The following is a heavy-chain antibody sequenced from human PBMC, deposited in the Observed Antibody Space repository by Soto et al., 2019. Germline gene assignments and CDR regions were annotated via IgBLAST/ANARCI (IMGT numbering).Heavy chain of an antibody. CDR1: GYTFTTSG. Sequence: QVQLVQSGPEVRKPGASVKVSCESSGYTFTTSGISWVRQVPGQRLEWMGWISTYNGDTNSAQNFQGRVLMTADTATGTAYMELMSLKSDDTAVYYCASQGSWTYYYYGLDVWGQGTIVTVSS. CDR2: ISTYNGDT. J-gene: IGHJ6*02. CDR3: ASQGSWTYYYYGLDV. D-gene: IGHD1-26*01. V-gene: IGHV1-18*01.